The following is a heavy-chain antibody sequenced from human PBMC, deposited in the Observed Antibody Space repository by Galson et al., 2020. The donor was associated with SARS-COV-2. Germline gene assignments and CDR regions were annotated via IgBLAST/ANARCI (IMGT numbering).Heavy chain of an antibody. D-gene: IGHD1-26*01. CDR2: ISSSSDYI. CDR1: GFTFSSYS. Sequence: GGSLRLSCKVSGFTFSSYSMNWVRQAPGKGLEWVSSISSSSDYIYYADSLKGRFTISRDNGKNSLSLQMNSLRAEDTAVYYCTRDASWAMFGMDVWGQGTTVTVSS. CDR3: TRDASWAMFGMDV. J-gene: IGHJ6*02. V-gene: IGHV3-21*01.